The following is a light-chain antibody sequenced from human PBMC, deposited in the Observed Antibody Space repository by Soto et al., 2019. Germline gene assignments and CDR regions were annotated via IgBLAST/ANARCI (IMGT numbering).Light chain of an antibody. CDR1: QGISNY. Sequence: DIQMTQSPSSQSASVGDRVTITSRESQGISNYLAWYQQQPGKVPKLLIYVASTLQSGVPSRFSGSGSGTDFTLTISSLQPEDVATYYCQKYNSAPWTFGQGTKVEIK. J-gene: IGKJ1*01. CDR2: VAS. CDR3: QKYNSAPWT. V-gene: IGKV1-27*01.